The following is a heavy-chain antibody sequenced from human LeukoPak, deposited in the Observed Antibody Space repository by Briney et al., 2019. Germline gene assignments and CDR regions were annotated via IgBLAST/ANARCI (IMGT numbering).Heavy chain of an antibody. Sequence: GGSLRLSCAASGFTLDDYAMHWVRQAPGKGLEWVSGISWNSGSIGYADSVKGRFTISRDNAKNSLYLQMNSLRAEDTALYYCAKDFIHSSSWPYYFDYWGQGTLVTVSS. CDR1: GFTLDDYA. V-gene: IGHV3-9*01. CDR3: AKDFIHSSSWPYYFDY. J-gene: IGHJ4*02. CDR2: ISWNSGSI. D-gene: IGHD6-13*01.